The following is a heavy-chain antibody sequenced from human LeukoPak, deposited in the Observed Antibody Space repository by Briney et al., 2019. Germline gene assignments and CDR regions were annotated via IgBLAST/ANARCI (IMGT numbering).Heavy chain of an antibody. CDR1: GFTFSTYA. V-gene: IGHV3-23*01. CDR3: AKDLSYGFDY. CDR2: ISHGGSSA. Sequence: GGSLRLSCAASGFTFSTYAMSWVRQAPGKGLEWVSVISHGGSSAFYADSVKGRFTISRDNSKSTLYLQLNGLRGEDTAIYYCAKDLSYGFDYWGQGTLVTVSS. D-gene: IGHD5-18*01. J-gene: IGHJ4*02.